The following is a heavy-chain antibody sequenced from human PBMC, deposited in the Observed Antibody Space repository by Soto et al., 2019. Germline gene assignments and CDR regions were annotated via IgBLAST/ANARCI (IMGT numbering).Heavy chain of an antibody. V-gene: IGHV4-4*02. D-gene: IGHD6-13*01. CDR1: GGSISSSNW. CDR3: AMIAAGSTNFDY. CDR2: IYHSGST. Sequence: QVQLQESGPGLVKPSGTLSLTCAVSGGSISSSNWWSWVRQPPGKGLEWIGEIYHSGSTNYNRSLKRRVTISVDKSKNQFSLKLSSVTAADTAVYYCAMIAAGSTNFDYWGQGTLVTVSS. J-gene: IGHJ4*02.